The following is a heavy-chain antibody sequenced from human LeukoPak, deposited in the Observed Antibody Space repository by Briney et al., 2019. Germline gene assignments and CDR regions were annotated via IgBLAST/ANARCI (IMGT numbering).Heavy chain of an antibody. Sequence: SQTLSLTCTVSGGSISSGDYYWSWIRQPPEKGLEWIGYIYYSGSTYYNPSLKSRVTISVDTSKNQFSLKLSSVTAADTAVYYCARVGATSSSWYYFDYWGQGTLVTVSS. CDR3: ARVGATSSSWYYFDY. V-gene: IGHV4-30-4*01. CDR2: IYYSGST. J-gene: IGHJ4*02. D-gene: IGHD6-13*01. CDR1: GGSISSGDYY.